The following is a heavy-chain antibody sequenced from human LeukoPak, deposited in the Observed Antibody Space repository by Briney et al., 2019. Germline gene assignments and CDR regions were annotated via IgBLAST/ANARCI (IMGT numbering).Heavy chain of an antibody. J-gene: IGHJ4*02. V-gene: IGHV3-30*18. CDR3: AKDVNFDWLLPDY. CDR2: ISYHGSNK. D-gene: IGHD3-9*01. Sequence: PGGSLRLSCAASGSTFSSYGMHWVRQAPGKGLEWVAVISYHGSNKYYADSVKGRFTISRDNSKNTLYLQMNSLRAEDTAVYYCAKDVNFDWLLPDYWGQGTLVTVSS. CDR1: GSTFSSYG.